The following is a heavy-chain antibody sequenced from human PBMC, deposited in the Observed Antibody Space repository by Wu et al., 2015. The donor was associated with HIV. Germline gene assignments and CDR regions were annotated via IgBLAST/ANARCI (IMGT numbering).Heavy chain of an antibody. V-gene: IGHV4-34*01. D-gene: IGHD5-18*01. CDR3: ARGADTAIDY. CDR2: INHSGST. CDR1: GGSFSGYY. Sequence: QVQLQQWGAGLLKPSETLSLTCAVYGGSFSGYYWSWIRQPPGKGLEWIGEINHSGSTNYNPSLKSRVTISVDTSKNQFSLKLSSVTAADTAVYYCARGADTAIDYWGQGTLVTVSS. J-gene: IGHJ4*02.